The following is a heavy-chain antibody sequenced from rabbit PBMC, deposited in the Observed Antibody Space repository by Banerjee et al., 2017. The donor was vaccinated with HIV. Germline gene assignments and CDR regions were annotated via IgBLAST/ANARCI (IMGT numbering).Heavy chain of an antibody. D-gene: IGHD1-1*01. CDR2: IAGSSSGFT. CDR3: AREWTGDVGYWDL. J-gene: IGHJ4*01. V-gene: IGHV1S40*01. Sequence: QSLEESGGGLVQPEGSLTLTCKASRFSFSSSDYICWVRQAPGKGLEWISCIAGSSSGFTYSATWATGRFTISKTSSTTVTLQMTSLTVADTATYFCAREWTGDVGYWDLWGPGTLVTVS. CDR1: RFSFSSSDY.